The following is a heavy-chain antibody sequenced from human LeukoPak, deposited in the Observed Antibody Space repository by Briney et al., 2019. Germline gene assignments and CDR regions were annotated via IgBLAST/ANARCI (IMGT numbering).Heavy chain of an antibody. D-gene: IGHD4-17*01. CDR3: AREAVTRNYFDY. J-gene: IGHJ4*02. V-gene: IGHV3-53*01. Sequence: VGSLRLSCAASGFTVSSNYMSWVRQAPGKGLEWVSILNRGGSTYYADSVKGRFTISRDNSKNTLYLQMNSLRAEDTAVYYCAREAVTRNYFDYWGQGTLVTVSS. CDR2: LNRGGST. CDR1: GFTVSSNY.